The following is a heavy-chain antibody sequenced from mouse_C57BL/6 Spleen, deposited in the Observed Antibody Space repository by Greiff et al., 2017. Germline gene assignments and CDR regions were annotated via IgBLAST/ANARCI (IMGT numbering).Heavy chain of an antibody. J-gene: IGHJ1*03. CDR3: ARGTTVGAHWYFDV. CDR2: IDPEDGET. V-gene: IGHV14-2*01. D-gene: IGHD1-1*01. Sequence: EVLLVESGAELVKPGASVKLSCTASGFNIKDYYMHWVKQRPEQGLEWIGRIDPEDGETKSAPQFQGKATITADTSSNTAYLQRSSLTSEDTAVYYGARGTTVGAHWYFDVWGTGTTVTVSS. CDR1: GFNIKDYY.